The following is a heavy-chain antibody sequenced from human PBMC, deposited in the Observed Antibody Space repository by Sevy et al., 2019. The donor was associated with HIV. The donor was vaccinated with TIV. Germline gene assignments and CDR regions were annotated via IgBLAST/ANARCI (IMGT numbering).Heavy chain of an antibody. D-gene: IGHD1-20*01. CDR3: ARGGITGTKGARGARFDY. CDR1: GYTFTSYG. CDR2: ISAYNGNT. V-gene: IGHV1-18*01. J-gene: IGHJ4*02. Sequence: ASVKVSCKASGYTFTSYGISWVRQAPGQGLEWMGWISAYNGNTNYAQKLQGRVTMNTDTSTSTAYMELRSLGSDDTAVYYCARGGITGTKGARGARFDYWGQGTLVTVSS.